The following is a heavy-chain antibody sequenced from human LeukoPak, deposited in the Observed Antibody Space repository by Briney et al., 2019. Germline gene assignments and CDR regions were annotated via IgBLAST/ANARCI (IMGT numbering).Heavy chain of an antibody. D-gene: IGHD2-2*01. J-gene: IGHJ4*02. Sequence: PGGSLRLSCAASGFTFSSYSMNWVRQAPGKGLEWVSFINSVGSTYYADSVKGRFTISRDNFQNMVYLQMNSLRADDTAVYYCARGEGPSISRRYFDYWGQGALVTVSS. CDR2: INSVGST. CDR3: ARGEGPSISRRYFDY. CDR1: GFTFSSYS. V-gene: IGHV3-66*01.